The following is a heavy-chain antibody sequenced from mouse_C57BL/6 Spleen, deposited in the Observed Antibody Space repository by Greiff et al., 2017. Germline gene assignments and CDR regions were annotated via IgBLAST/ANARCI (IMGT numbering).Heavy chain of an antibody. CDR2: ISSGGSYT. CDR1: GFTFSSYG. J-gene: IGHJ1*03. Sequence: EVKLMESGGDLVKPGGSLKLSCAASGFTFSSYGMSWVRQTPVKRLEWVATISSGGSYTYYPDSVKGRFTISRDNAKNTLYLQMSSLKSEDTAMYYCARQDYRYFDVWGTGTTVTVSS. V-gene: IGHV5-6*01. CDR3: ARQDYRYFDV.